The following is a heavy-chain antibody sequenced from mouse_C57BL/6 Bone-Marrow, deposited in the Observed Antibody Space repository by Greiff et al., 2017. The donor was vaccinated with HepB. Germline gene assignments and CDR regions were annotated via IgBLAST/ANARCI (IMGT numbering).Heavy chain of an antibody. CDR3: ARETYYSTQRAMDY. J-gene: IGHJ4*01. V-gene: IGHV7-1*01. D-gene: IGHD2-5*01. CDR1: GFTFSDFY. Sequence: EVHLVESGGGLVQSGRSLRLSCATSGFTFSDFYMEWVRQAPGKGLEWIAASRNKANDYTTEYSASVKGRFIVSRDTSQSILYLQMNALRAEDTAIYYCARETYYSTQRAMDYWGQGTSVTVSS. CDR2: SRNKANDYTT.